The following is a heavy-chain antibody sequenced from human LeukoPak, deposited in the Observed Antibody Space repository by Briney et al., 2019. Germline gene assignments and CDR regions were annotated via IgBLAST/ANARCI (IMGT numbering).Heavy chain of an antibody. Sequence: KSSQTLSLTCTVSGGSISSSPYYWSWFRQRPGKGLEWMGYISYSGSTSYNPSLKSRLAISADTSTNLLSLRLNSVTDAGTAVYYCAGAPNQDFFDYWGQGTLVTVSS. D-gene: IGHD3-3*01. J-gene: IGHJ4*02. CDR3: AGAPNQDFFDY. V-gene: IGHV4-31*03. CDR2: ISYSGST. CDR1: GGSISSSPYY.